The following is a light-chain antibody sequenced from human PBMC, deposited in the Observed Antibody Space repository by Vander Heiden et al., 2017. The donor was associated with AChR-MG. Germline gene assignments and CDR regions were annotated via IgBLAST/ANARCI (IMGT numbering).Light chain of an antibody. CDR1: QSVSSY. J-gene: IGKJ4*01. CDR3: QQRSI. Sequence: EIVLTQSPATLSLSPGERATLSCRASQSVSSYLAWYQQKPGQAPRLLIYDASNRATGIPARFSGSGSGTDFTLTISSLEPEDFAGYYGQQRSIFGGGTKVEIK. V-gene: IGKV3-11*01. CDR2: DAS.